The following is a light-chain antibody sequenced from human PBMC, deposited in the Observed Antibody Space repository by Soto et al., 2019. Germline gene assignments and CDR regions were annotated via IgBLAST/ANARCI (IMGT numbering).Light chain of an antibody. J-gene: IGKJ1*01. CDR3: QKYNSAPWT. CDR1: QGIGNY. Sequence: DIQMTQSPSSLSASVGDRVTITCRASQGIGNYLAWYQQKPVKVPKLLIYAAYTLQSGVPSRFSGSGYGTDFTLTISSLQPEDVATYYWQKYNSAPWTFGQGTKVDI. CDR2: AAY. V-gene: IGKV1-27*01.